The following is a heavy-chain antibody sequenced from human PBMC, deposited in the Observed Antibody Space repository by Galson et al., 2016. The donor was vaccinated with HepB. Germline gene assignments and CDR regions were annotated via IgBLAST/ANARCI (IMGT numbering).Heavy chain of an antibody. CDR2: TYFRAKLYH. CDR1: GDSVSNNRAA. J-gene: IGHJ3*01. D-gene: IGHD1-14*01. V-gene: IGHV6-1*01. CDR3: ARDTGAFDV. Sequence: CAISGDSVSNNRAAWNWIRQSPSRGLEWLGRTYFRAKLYHDYAVSMKSRISIQPDTSKNQFSLQLNSVTPEDSAVYYCARDTGAFDVWGHGTLVIVSS.